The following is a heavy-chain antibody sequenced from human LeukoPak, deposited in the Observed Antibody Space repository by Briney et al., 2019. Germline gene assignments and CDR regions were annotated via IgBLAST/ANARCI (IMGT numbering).Heavy chain of an antibody. Sequence: PGGSLRLSCAASGFTFSSYWMNWVRQVPGKGLEWVANIKQEGSEKYYMDSVKGRFTISRDNAKNSLYLQMNSLRAEDTAVYYCARDVTGSSGYYYFDFWGQGTLVTVPS. CDR2: IKQEGSEK. V-gene: IGHV3-7*01. J-gene: IGHJ4*02. CDR3: ARDVTGSSGYYYFDF. CDR1: GFTFSSYW. D-gene: IGHD6-19*01.